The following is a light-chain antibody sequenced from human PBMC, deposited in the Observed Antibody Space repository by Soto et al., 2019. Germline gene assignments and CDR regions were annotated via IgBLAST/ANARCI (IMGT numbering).Light chain of an antibody. Sequence: EIVLTQSPGTLSLSPGERATLSCRASQSVSSSFLAWYQQKPEQAPRLLIYGASSRATGIPDRFSGSGSGTDFTLTISRLEPEDFAVYYCQQYGSSPTFGQGTKVEIK. CDR2: GAS. CDR3: QQYGSSPT. CDR1: QSVSSSF. V-gene: IGKV3-20*01. J-gene: IGKJ1*01.